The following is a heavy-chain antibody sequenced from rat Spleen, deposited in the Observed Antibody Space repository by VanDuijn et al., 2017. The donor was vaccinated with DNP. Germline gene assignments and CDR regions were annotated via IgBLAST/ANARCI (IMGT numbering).Heavy chain of an antibody. J-gene: IGHJ2*01. Sequence: EVQLVESGGGLVLPGRSLKLSCAASGFTFDHYYMAWVRQAPMQGLEWFATISTSGSRTYYPDSVKGRFTSSRDNVKSSLYLQMNSLKSEDTATYYCARAVNYGGSPYWFDYWGQGVMVTVSS. V-gene: IGHV5-25*01. CDR2: ISTSGSRT. CDR1: GFTFDHYY. D-gene: IGHD1-11*01. CDR3: ARAVNYGGSPYWFDY.